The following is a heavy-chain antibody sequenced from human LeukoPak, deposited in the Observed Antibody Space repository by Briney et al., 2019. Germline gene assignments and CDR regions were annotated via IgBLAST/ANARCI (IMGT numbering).Heavy chain of an antibody. V-gene: IGHV3-48*01. CDR3: AREVAGFYYYSYYMDV. J-gene: IGHJ6*03. D-gene: IGHD6-19*01. Sequence: GGSLRLSCAASGFTFSSYSMNWVRQAPGKGLEWVSYISSSSSTIYYADSVKGRFTISRDNAKNSLYLQMNSLRAEDTAVYYCAREVAGFYYYSYYMDVWGKGTTVTVSS. CDR1: GFTFSSYS. CDR2: ISSSSSTI.